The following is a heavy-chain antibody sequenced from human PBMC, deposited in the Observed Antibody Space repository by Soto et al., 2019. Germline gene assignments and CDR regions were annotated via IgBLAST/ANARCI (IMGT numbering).Heavy chain of an antibody. CDR3: ARSYGGNSVSAFDI. J-gene: IGHJ3*02. CDR2: ISSSSSYT. D-gene: IGHD4-17*01. V-gene: IGHV3-11*03. CDR1: GFTFSDYY. Sequence: GGSLRLSCAASGFTFSDYYMSWIRQAPGKGLEWVSYISSSSSYTNYADSVKGRFTISRDNAKNSLYLQMNSLRAEDTAVYYCARSYGGNSVSAFDIWGQGTTVTVSS.